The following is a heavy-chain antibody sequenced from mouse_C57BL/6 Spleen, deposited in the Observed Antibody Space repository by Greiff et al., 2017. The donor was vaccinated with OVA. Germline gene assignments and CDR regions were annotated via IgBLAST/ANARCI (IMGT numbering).Heavy chain of an antibody. D-gene: IGHD1-1*01. Sequence: EVQLQQSGPELVKPGASVKISCKASGYTFTDYYMNWVKQSHGKSLEWIGDINPNNGGTSYNQKFKGKATLTVDKSSSTAYMELRSLTSEDSAVYYCATYYYGSSPLTGSFAYWGQGTLVTVSA. CDR2: INPNNGGT. CDR3: ATYYYGSSPLTGSFAY. CDR1: GYTFTDYY. V-gene: IGHV1-26*01. J-gene: IGHJ3*01.